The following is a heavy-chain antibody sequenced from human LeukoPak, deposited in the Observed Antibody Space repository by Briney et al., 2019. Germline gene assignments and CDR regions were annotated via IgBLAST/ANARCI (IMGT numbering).Heavy chain of an antibody. CDR2: ISSSSSTI. CDR3: ARGPPYYDFWSGYYGFDY. CDR1: GFTFSSYS. V-gene: IGHV3-48*02. Sequence: GGSLRLSCAASGFTFSSYSMNWVRQAPGKGLEWVSYISSSSSTIYYADSVKGRFTISRGNAKNSLYLQMNSLRDEDTAVYYCARGPPYYDFWSGYYGFDYWGQGTLVTVSS. D-gene: IGHD3-3*01. J-gene: IGHJ4*02.